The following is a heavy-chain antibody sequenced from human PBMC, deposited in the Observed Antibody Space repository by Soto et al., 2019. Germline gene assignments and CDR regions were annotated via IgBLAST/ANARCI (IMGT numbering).Heavy chain of an antibody. CDR3: ARGLELHYYYYYMDV. V-gene: IGHV4-34*01. D-gene: IGHD1-7*01. CDR1: GGSFSGYY. J-gene: IGHJ6*03. Sequence: SETLSLTCAVYGGSFSGYYWSWIRQPPGKGLEWIGEINHSGSTNYNPSLKSRVTISVDTSKNQFSLKLSSVTAADTAVYYCARGLELHYYYYYMDVWGKGTTVTVSS. CDR2: INHSGST.